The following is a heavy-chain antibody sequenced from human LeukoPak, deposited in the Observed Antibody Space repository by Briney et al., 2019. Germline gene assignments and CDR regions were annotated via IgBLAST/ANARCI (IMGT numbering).Heavy chain of an antibody. Sequence: GGSLRLSCAASGFSFSDYYMSWFRQAPGKGLEWVSYISSSGRTIHYADSVKGRLTISRDNTKNSLYLQMNSLRVEDTAVYYCARGPFDYWGQGTLVTVSS. CDR1: GFSFSDYY. CDR3: ARGPFDY. CDR2: ISSSGRTI. J-gene: IGHJ4*02. V-gene: IGHV3-11*01.